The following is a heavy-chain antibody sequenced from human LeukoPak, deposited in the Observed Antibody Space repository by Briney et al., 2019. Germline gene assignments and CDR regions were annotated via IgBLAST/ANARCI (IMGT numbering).Heavy chain of an antibody. Sequence: APVKVSCKASGYTFTSYYMHWVRQAPGQGLEWMGIINPSGSSTRYAQKFQGRVTMTRDTSTSTVYMELSSLRSEDTAVYYCARNPVTTKYFDYWGQGTLVTVSS. CDR1: GYTFTSYY. D-gene: IGHD4-17*01. V-gene: IGHV1-46*01. CDR2: INPSGSST. J-gene: IGHJ4*02. CDR3: ARNPVTTKYFDY.